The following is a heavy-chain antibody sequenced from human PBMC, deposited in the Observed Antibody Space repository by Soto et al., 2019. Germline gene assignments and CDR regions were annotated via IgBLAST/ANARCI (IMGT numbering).Heavy chain of an antibody. CDR2: IYYSGST. CDR3: ARLQLTTVTNNWFDP. Sequence: SETLSLTCSVSGGSISSYYWSWIRQPPGKGLEWIGYIYYSGSTYYNPSLKSRVTISVDTSKNQFSLKLSSVTAADTAVYYCARLQLTTVTNNWFDPWGQGTLVTVSS. V-gene: IGHV4-59*08. J-gene: IGHJ5*02. D-gene: IGHD4-4*01. CDR1: GGSISSYY.